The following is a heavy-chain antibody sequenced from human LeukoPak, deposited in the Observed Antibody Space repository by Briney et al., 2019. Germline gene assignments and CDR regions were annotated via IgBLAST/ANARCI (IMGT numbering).Heavy chain of an antibody. D-gene: IGHD2-21*01. V-gene: IGHV3-23*01. J-gene: IGHJ4*02. Sequence: GGSLRLSCTASGFTFSNNAMSWVRQAPGKRLEWVSGISGGGDTTFYADSVKGRFTISRDNSKNTLYLQMNSLRAEDTALYYCAKDSSYYCGGDCYDSFDYWGQGTLVTVSS. CDR2: ISGGGDTT. CDR1: GFTFSNNA. CDR3: AKDSSYYCGGDCYDSFDY.